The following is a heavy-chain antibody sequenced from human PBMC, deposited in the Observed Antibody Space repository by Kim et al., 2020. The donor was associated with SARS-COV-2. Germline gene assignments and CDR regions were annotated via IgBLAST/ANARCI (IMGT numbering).Heavy chain of an antibody. CDR1: GFTFSSYG. V-gene: IGHV3-33*01. J-gene: IGHJ6*04. CDR3: ARDIMVRGLRYDYYGMDV. Sequence: GSLILSCAASGFTFSSYGMHWVRQAPGKGLEWVAVIWYDGSNKYYADSVKGRFTISRDNSKNTLDLQMNSLRAEDTAVYYCARDIMVRGLRYDYYGMDVGGKGTPVTVSS. D-gene: IGHD3-10*01. CDR2: IWYDGSNK.